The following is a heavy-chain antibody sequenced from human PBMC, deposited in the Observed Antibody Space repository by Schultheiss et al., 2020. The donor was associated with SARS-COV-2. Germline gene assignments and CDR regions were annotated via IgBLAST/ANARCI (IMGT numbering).Heavy chain of an antibody. V-gene: IGHV1-8*01. Sequence: GGSLRLSCKASGYTFTSYDINWVRQATGQGLEWMGWMNPNSGNTGYAQKFQGRVTITADKSTSTAYMELSSLRSEDTAVYYCARDIRLPAPNWFDPWGQGTLVTVSS. D-gene: IGHD3-3*02. J-gene: IGHJ5*02. CDR1: GYTFTSYD. CDR2: MNPNSGNT. CDR3: ARDIRLPAPNWFDP.